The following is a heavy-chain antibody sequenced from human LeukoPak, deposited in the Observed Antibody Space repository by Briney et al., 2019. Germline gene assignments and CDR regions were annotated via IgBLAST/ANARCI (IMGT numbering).Heavy chain of an antibody. CDR2: IYYSGST. CDR3: ARVHRRGPSPDDAFDI. D-gene: IGHD2-15*01. V-gene: IGHV4-31*03. Sequence: SQTLSLTCTVSGGSISSGGYYWSWIRQHPGKGLEWIGYIYYSGSTYYNPSLKSRVTISVDTSKNQFSLKLSSVTAADTAVYYCARVHRRGPSPDDAFDIWGQGTMVTVSS. CDR1: GGSISSGGYY. J-gene: IGHJ3*02.